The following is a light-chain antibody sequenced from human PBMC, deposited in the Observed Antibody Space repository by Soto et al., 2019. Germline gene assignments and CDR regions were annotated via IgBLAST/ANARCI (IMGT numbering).Light chain of an antibody. Sequence: QSVLTQPASVSGSPGQSITISCTGTSSDVGGYNYVSWYQQRPVKAPNLMIYEVSNRPSGVSNRFSGSKSGNTASLTISGLQAEDEADYYCSSYTSSSTLVFGTGTKLTVL. J-gene: IGLJ1*01. V-gene: IGLV2-14*01. CDR1: SSDVGGYNY. CDR3: SSYTSSSTLV. CDR2: EVS.